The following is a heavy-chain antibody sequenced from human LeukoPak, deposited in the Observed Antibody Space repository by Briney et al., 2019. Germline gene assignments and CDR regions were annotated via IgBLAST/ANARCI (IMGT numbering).Heavy chain of an antibody. V-gene: IGHV4-39*07. CDR3: ARLGSGSAYNWFDP. Sequence: SETLSLTCTVSGGSISSSSYYWGWIRQPPGKGLEWIGSIHYSGSTNYNPSLKSRVTISVDTSKNQFSLKLSSVTAADTAVYYCARLGSGSAYNWFDPWGQGTLVTVSS. D-gene: IGHD3-10*01. J-gene: IGHJ5*02. CDR2: IHYSGST. CDR1: GGSISSSSYY.